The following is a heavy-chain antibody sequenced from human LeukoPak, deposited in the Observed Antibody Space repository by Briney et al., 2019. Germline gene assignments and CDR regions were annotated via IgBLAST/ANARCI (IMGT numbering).Heavy chain of an antibody. V-gene: IGHV3-48*01. CDR1: GFTFSSYC. D-gene: IGHD1-26*01. CDR3: ARDRDSGTYRGAFDY. J-gene: IGHJ4*02. CDR2: ISGSSSTSTI. Sequence: GSLRLSCAASGFTFSSYCMNWVRQAPGKGLEWVSYISGSSSTSTISYAASVKGRFTISRDNAKNSLYLQMNSLRVEDTAVYYCARDRDSGTYRGAFDYWGQGILVTVSS.